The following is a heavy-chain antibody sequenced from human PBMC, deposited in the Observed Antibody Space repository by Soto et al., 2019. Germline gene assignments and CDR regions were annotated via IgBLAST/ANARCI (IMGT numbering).Heavy chain of an antibody. D-gene: IGHD6-19*01. J-gene: IGHJ4*01. Sequence: PWGSLRLSCAASGFTFTTYWMSWVRQTPVKGLEWLANIKEDGSEAFYVDSVKGRFTISRDNAKNSLFLQMNSLRAEDTALYYCASLYTRCTAYCNGWLPFQYWGQGTLVTVSS. CDR1: GFTFTTYW. V-gene: IGHV3-7*01. CDR3: ASLYTRCTAYCNGWLPFQY. CDR2: IKEDGSEA.